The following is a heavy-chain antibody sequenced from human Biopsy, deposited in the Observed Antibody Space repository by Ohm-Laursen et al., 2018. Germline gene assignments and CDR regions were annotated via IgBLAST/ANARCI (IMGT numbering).Heavy chain of an antibody. J-gene: IGHJ4*02. CDR2: FAPENGKT. V-gene: IGHV1-24*01. CDR1: GYAVTEFS. D-gene: IGHD1-1*01. Sequence: ASVKVSCKVSGYAVTEFSMHWVRQAPGKGLEWMGGFAPENGKTIYAQKFQGRVTMTEDTSTDTAYMELSSLRSENTAVYYCAADINVWNVNYWGQGTQVTVSS. CDR3: AADINVWNVNY.